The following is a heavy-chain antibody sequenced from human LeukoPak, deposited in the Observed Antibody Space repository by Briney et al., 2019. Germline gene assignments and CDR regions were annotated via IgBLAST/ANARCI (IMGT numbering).Heavy chain of an antibody. V-gene: IGHV4-59*12. D-gene: IGHD3-22*01. CDR1: GGSISSYY. CDR3: ARDLRVSSGYSRGIDY. Sequence: SETLSLTCTVSGGSISSYYWSWIRQPPGKGLEWIGYIYYSGSTDYNPSLKSRVTISVDTSKNQFSLKLSSVAAADTAVYYCARDLRVSSGYSRGIDYWGQGTLVTVSS. J-gene: IGHJ4*02. CDR2: IYYSGST.